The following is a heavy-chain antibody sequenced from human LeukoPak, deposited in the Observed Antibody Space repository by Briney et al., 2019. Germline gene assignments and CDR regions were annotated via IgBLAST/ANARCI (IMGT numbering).Heavy chain of an antibody. CDR1: GFTVSSNY. V-gene: IGHV3-66*01. CDR2: IYSGGST. CDR3: ARVDNGDYGFDY. D-gene: IGHD4-17*01. Sequence: SGGSLRLSCAASGFTVSSNYMSWVRQAPGKGLEWVSVIYSGGSTYYADSVKGRFTISRDNSKNTLYLQMNSLRAEDTAVYYCARVDNGDYGFDYWGQGTLVTVSS. J-gene: IGHJ4*02.